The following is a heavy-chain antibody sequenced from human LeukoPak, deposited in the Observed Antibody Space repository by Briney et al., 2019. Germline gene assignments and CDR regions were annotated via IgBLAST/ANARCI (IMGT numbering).Heavy chain of an antibody. J-gene: IGHJ4*02. V-gene: IGHV3-23*01. CDR1: GFIVSDNY. D-gene: IGHD3-22*01. Sequence: GGSLRLSCAPSGFIVSDNYMSWVRQAPGKGLEWVSAISGSGGSTYYADSVKGRFTISRDNSKNTLYLQMNSLRAEDTAVYYCAKVGSGYDSSGPHYYFDYWGQGTLVTVSS. CDR2: ISGSGGST. CDR3: AKVGSGYDSSGPHYYFDY.